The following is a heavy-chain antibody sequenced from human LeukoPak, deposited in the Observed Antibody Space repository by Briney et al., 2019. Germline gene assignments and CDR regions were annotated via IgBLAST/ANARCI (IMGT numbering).Heavy chain of an antibody. CDR3: ARSTVTDEPYFDY. J-gene: IGHJ4*02. CDR1: GFTFSDYY. V-gene: IGHV3-11*04. CDR2: ISSSGSTI. Sequence: PGGSLRLSCAASGFTFSDYYMSWIRQAPGKGLEWVSYISSSGSTIYYADSVKGRFTISRDNAKNSLYLQMNSLRAEDTAVYYCARSTVTDEPYFDYWGQGTLVTVSS. D-gene: IGHD4-17*01.